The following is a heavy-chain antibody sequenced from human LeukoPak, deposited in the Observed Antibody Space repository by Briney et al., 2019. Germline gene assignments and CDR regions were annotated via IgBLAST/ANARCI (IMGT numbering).Heavy chain of an antibody. V-gene: IGHV3-23*01. Sequence: GGSLRLSCAASGFTFSSYAMSWVRQAPGKGLVWVSAISGSGGSTYYADSVKGRFTISRDNSKNTLYLQMNSLRGEDTAVYYCAKGGYSSGWYSDRGGHFDYWGQGTLVTVSS. D-gene: IGHD6-19*01. CDR3: AKGGYSSGWYSDRGGHFDY. CDR2: ISGSGGST. J-gene: IGHJ4*02. CDR1: GFTFSSYA.